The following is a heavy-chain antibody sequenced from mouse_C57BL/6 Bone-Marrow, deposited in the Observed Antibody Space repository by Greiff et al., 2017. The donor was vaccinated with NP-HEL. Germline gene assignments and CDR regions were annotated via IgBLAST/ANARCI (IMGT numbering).Heavy chain of an antibody. V-gene: IGHV1-61*01. CDR2: IYPSDSET. Sequence: QVQLQQPGAELVRPGSSVKLSCKASGYTFTSYWMDWVKQRPGQGLEWIGNIYPSDSETHYNQKFKDKATLTVDKSSSTAYMQLSSLTSDDSAVYDCARYGYYDYAMDYWGQGTSVTVSS. CDR1: GYTFTSYW. D-gene: IGHD2-3*01. J-gene: IGHJ4*01. CDR3: ARYGYYDYAMDY.